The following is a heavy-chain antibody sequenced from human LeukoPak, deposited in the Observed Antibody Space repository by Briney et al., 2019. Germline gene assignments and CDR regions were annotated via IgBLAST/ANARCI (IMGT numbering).Heavy chain of an antibody. Sequence: SVKVSCKASGGTFSSYTISWVRQAPGQGLEWMGGIIPIFGTTNYAQKFQGRVTMTEDTSTDTAYMELSSLRSEDTAVYYCATALGYSYPFDYWGQGTLVTVSS. CDR1: GGTFSSYT. CDR3: ATALGYSYPFDY. V-gene: IGHV1-69*06. J-gene: IGHJ4*02. D-gene: IGHD5-18*01. CDR2: IIPIFGTT.